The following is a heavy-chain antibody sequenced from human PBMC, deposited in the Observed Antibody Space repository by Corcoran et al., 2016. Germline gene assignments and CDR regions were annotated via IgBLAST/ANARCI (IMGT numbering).Heavy chain of an antibody. CDR3: ARDYYDSSGYYYGDYYYGMDV. CDR2: ISYDGSNK. CDR1: GFTFSSYG. V-gene: IGHV3-30*03. D-gene: IGHD3-22*01. J-gene: IGHJ6*02. Sequence: QVQLVESGGGVVQPGRSLRLSCAASGFTFSSYGMHWVRQAPGKGLEWVAVISYDGSNKYYADSVKGRFTISRDNSKNTLYLQMNSLRAEDTGVYYCARDYYDSSGYYYGDYYYGMDVWGQGTTVTVSS.